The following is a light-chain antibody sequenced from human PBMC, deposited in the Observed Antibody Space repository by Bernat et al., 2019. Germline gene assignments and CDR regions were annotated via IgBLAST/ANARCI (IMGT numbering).Light chain of an antibody. CDR3: AAWDDSLNGPV. J-gene: IGLJ3*02. CDR1: SSNIGSNT. V-gene: IGLV1-44*01. Sequence: QSVLTQPPSASGTPGQRVTISCSGDSSNIGSNTVNWYQQFPGTAPKFLIYSNNQRPSGVPDRFSGSKSGTSASLAISGLQSEDEADYYCAAWDDSLNGPVFGGGTKLTVL. CDR2: SNN.